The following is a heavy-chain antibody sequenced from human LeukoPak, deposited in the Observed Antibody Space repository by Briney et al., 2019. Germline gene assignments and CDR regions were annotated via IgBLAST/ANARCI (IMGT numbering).Heavy chain of an antibody. V-gene: IGHV3-53*01. J-gene: IGHJ4*02. CDR3: ARGGAFYWNPRY. D-gene: IGHD1-1*01. Sequence: GGSLRLSCVASGFTVSDYYMSWVRQAPGKGLQWVSLLYTDDTTIYADSVEGRFTNSRDDSKNTIYLHMTTLRGEDTAVYYCARGGAFYWNPRYWGQGTLVTVSS. CDR2: LYTDDTT. CDR1: GFTVSDYY.